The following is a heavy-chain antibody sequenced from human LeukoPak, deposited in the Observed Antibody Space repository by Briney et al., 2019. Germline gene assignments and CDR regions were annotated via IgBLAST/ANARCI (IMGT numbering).Heavy chain of an antibody. D-gene: IGHD6-13*01. V-gene: IGHV4-61*02. J-gene: IGHJ4*02. CDR1: GGSISSGSHY. Sequence: SATLSLTCTVSGGSISSGSHYWSWIRQPAGKGREWIGRIYTSGSTNYNPSLKSRVTISVDTSKNQFSLKLSSVTAADTAVYYCATGSSWYVDYWGQGTPVTVSS. CDR2: IYTSGST. CDR3: ATGSSWYVDY.